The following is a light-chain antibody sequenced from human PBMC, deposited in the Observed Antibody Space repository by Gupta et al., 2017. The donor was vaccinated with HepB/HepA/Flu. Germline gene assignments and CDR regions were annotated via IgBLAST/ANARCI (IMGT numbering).Light chain of an antibody. CDR2: DVS. CDR3: SSYTSSSTRV. CDR1: SSDVGGYNY. V-gene: IGLV2-14*01. Sequence: QSALTQPASVSGSPGQSITISCTGTSSDVGGYNYVSWYQQHPGKAPKLRIYDVSNRPSGVSNRVSGSKSGNTASLTISGLQAEDEADYYCSSYTSSSTRVFGTGTKVTVL. J-gene: IGLJ1*01.